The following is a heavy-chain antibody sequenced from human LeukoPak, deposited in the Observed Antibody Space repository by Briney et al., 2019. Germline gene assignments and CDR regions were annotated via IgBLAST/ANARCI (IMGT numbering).Heavy chain of an antibody. D-gene: IGHD3-10*01. CDR3: ARTRYYYNSRSYGAPYYFDY. Sequence: SETLSLTCAVSGGSISSNSYYWGWIRQPPGKGLEWIGSIYYSGSTYCNPSLKSRVTISVDTSKNQFSLKLSSVTAADTAVYYCARTRYYYNSRSYGAPYYFDYWGQGTLVTVSS. J-gene: IGHJ4*02. CDR1: GGSISSNSYY. V-gene: IGHV4-39*01. CDR2: IYYSGST.